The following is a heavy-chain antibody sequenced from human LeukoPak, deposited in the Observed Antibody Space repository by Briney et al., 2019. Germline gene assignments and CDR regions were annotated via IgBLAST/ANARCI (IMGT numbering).Heavy chain of an antibody. CDR1: GYTFTNFG. CDR2: ISAYNGNT. D-gene: IGHD3-22*01. J-gene: IGHJ4*02. Sequence: ASVKVSCKASGYTFTNFGINWVRQAPGQGLEWMGWISAYNGNTNYAQRLQGRVTMTTDTSTSTAYMELRSLRSDDTAVYYCARDHDPYYYDSSGYQFDYWGQGTLVTVSS. CDR3: ARDHDPYYYDSSGYQFDY. V-gene: IGHV1-18*01.